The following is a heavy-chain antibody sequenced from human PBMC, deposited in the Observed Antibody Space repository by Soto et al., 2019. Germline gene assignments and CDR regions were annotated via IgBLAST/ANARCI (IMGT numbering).Heavy chain of an antibody. CDR3: ARIGPLDWIDDY. J-gene: IGHJ4*02. CDR2: IIPMYGTT. D-gene: IGHD1-1*01. V-gene: IGHV1-69*12. Sequence: QVQLVQSGAEVKKPGSSVKVSCKASGGTFRSYVTSWVRQGPGQGLEWLGGIIPMYGTTYYAQTFQGRVTISADESTSTAFMELSSLRSEDTAVYYCARIGPLDWIDDYWGQGTLVTVSS. CDR1: GGTFRSYV.